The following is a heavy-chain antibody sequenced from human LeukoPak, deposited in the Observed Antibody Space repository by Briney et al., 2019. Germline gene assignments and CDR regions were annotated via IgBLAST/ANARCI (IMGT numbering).Heavy chain of an antibody. Sequence: SETLSLTCTVSDGSISGSSFYWGWIRQHPEKGLEWIGSIYYSGSTYYNPSLRGRVTISVDTSKNHFSLNLSSVTAADTAIYYCARIEYYYGSGSYSIVYNWFDPWGQGTLVTVSS. J-gene: IGHJ5*02. D-gene: IGHD3-10*01. CDR2: IYYSGST. CDR1: DGSISGSSFY. CDR3: ARIEYYYGSGSYSIVYNWFDP. V-gene: IGHV4-39*07.